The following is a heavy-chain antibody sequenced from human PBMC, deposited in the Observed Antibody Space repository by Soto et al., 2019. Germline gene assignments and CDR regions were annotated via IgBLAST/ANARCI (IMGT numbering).Heavy chain of an antibody. CDR2: ISGSGGST. Sequence: GGSLRLSCAASGFTFSSYAMSWVRQAPGKGLEWVSAISGSGGSTYYADSVKGWFTISRDNSKNTLYLQMNSLRAEDTAVYYCARGHDYGDYVNYFDYWGQGTLVTVSS. CDR3: ARGHDYGDYVNYFDY. V-gene: IGHV3-23*01. J-gene: IGHJ4*02. D-gene: IGHD4-17*01. CDR1: GFTFSSYA.